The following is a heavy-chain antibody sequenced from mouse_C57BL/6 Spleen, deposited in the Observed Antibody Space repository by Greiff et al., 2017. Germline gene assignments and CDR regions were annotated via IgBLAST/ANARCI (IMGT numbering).Heavy chain of an antibody. CDR3: ARITTVVANYAMDY. Sequence: EVMLVESEGGLVQPGSSMKLSCTASGFTFSDYYMAWVRQVPEKGLEWVANINYDGSSTYYLDSLKSRFIISRDNAKNILYLQMSSLKSEDTATYYCARITTVVANYAMDYWGQGTSVTVSS. CDR2: INYDGSST. J-gene: IGHJ4*01. CDR1: GFTFSDYY. D-gene: IGHD1-1*01. V-gene: IGHV5-16*01.